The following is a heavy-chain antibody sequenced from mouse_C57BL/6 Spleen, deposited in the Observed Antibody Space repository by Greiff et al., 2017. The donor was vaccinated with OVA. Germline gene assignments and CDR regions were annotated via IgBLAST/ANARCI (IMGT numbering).Heavy chain of an antibody. CDR1: GFSLSTFGMG. CDR2: IWWDDDK. V-gene: IGHV8-8*01. Sequence: QVTLKESGPGILQPSQTLSLTCSFSGFSLSTFGMGVGWIRQPSGKGLEWLAHIWWDDDKYYNPALKSRLTISKDTSKNQVFLKIANVDTADTATYYCARMEYYGSSSYFDYWGKGTTLTVSS. CDR3: ARMEYYGSSSYFDY. D-gene: IGHD1-1*01. J-gene: IGHJ2*01.